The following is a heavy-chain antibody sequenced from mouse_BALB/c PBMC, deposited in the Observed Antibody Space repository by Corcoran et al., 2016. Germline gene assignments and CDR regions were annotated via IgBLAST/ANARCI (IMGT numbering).Heavy chain of an antibody. J-gene: IGHJ2*01. D-gene: IGHD1-1*01. V-gene: IGHV1-18*01. CDR2: INPNNGGT. Sequence: EVLLQQSGPELVKPGASVKIPCKASGYTFTDYNMDWVKQSHGKSLEWIGDINPNNGGTIYNQKFKGKATLTVDKSSRTAYMELRSLTSEDTAVYYCARRDPTVVYFDYWGQGTTLTVSS. CDR3: ARRDPTVVYFDY. CDR1: GYTFTDYN.